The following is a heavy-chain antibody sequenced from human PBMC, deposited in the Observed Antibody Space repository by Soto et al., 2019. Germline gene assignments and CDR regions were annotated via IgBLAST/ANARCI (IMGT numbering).Heavy chain of an antibody. V-gene: IGHV1-3*01. CDR2: INAGNGNT. CDR3: ARSKRGDPYSNPGY. D-gene: IGHD4-4*01. J-gene: IGHJ4*02. Sequence: ASVKVSCKASGYTFTSYAMHWVRQAPGQRLEWMGWINAGNGNTKYSQKFQGRVTITRDTSASTAYMELSSLRSEDTAVYYCARSKRGDPYSNPGYWGQGTLVTVS. CDR1: GYTFTSYA.